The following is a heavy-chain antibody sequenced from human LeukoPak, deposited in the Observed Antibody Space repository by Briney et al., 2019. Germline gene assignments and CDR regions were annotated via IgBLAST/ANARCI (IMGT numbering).Heavy chain of an antibody. CDR2: IRSDGSNK. D-gene: IGHD6-19*01. CDR3: ARILDSAWGELGY. CDR1: GFSFSSYG. Sequence: GGSLRLSCAGSGFSFSSYGMHWVRQAPGKGLEWMAFIRSDGSNKYYADSVKGRFTISRDNSKNTLYLQMNSSRAEDTAVYYCARILDSAWGELGYWGQGTLVTVSS. J-gene: IGHJ4*02. V-gene: IGHV3-30*02.